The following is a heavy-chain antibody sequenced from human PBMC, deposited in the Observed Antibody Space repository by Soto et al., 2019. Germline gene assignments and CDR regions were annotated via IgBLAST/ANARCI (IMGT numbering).Heavy chain of an antibody. CDR2: IKKDGSKK. CDR1: GFTFSNDW. D-gene: IGHD5-18*01. J-gene: IGHJ3*02. Sequence: EVQLVESGGGLVQPGGSLRLSCAASGFTFSNDWMTWVRQAPGKGLEWVANIKKDGSKKSYLDSVWGRFTISRDNAKNSLFLEMNSLRAEDTALYYCARDVSPGNSYSYLDAVAIWGQGTMVTVSS. V-gene: IGHV3-7*05. CDR3: ARDVSPGNSYSYLDAVAI.